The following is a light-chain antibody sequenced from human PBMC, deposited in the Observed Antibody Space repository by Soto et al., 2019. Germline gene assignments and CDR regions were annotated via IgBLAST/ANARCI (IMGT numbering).Light chain of an antibody. CDR2: GPS. Sequence: EFVLTQSPGTLSLSPGERATLSCRASQSVSSNSLAWYQQKPGQAPRLLIYGPSSRATGVPDRFSGSGSGTDFTLTISRLEPEDFAVYYCQQYDSSLLWTFGQGTKVEIK. CDR3: QQYDSSLLWT. V-gene: IGKV3-20*01. CDR1: QSVSSNS. J-gene: IGKJ1*01.